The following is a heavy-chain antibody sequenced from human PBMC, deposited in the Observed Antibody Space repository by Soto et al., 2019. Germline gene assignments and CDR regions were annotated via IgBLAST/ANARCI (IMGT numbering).Heavy chain of an antibody. D-gene: IGHD3-10*01. J-gene: IGHJ5*02. Sequence: SETLSLTCAVYGGSFSGYYWSWIRQPPGKGLEWIGEINHSGSTNYNPSLKSRVTISVDTSKNQFSLKLSSVTAADTAVYYCARFNGYYGSGSLLWTVNWFDPWGQGTLVTVSS. CDR2: INHSGST. CDR1: GGSFSGYY. CDR3: ARFNGYYGSGSLLWTVNWFDP. V-gene: IGHV4-34*01.